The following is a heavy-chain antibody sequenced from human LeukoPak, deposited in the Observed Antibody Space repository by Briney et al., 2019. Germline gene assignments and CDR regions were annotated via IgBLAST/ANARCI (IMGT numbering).Heavy chain of an antibody. D-gene: IGHD4-17*01. V-gene: IGHV3-23*01. J-gene: IGHJ4*02. CDR1: GLTFSSYA. CDR2: ISASGVNT. CDR3: GKTLLTTSLDY. Sequence: GGSLRLSCAPSGLTFSSYAMNWVRQAPGKGLEWVSGISASGVNTFYADSVKGRFTISRDNSKNTLYLQMNSLRAEDTAVYYCGKTLLTTSLDYWGPGTLVTVSS.